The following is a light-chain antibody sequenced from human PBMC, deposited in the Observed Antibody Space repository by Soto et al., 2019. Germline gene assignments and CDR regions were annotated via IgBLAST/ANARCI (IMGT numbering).Light chain of an antibody. V-gene: IGKV1-39*01. CDR2: AAS. Sequence: DLQMTQSPSSLSASVGDRVTITCRTSQSIDNYLNWYQQKPGKAPNLLIYAASTLLSGVPSRFSGRGSGTHFTLTISSLQPEDFATYYCQQSYSSPETFGQGTKVEIK. CDR3: QQSYSSPET. CDR1: QSIDNY. J-gene: IGKJ1*01.